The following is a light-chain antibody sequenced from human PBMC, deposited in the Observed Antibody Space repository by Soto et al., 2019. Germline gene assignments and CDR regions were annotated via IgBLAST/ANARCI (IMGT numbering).Light chain of an antibody. Sequence: IQLTQSPSSLSASVGDRVTITCRASQGISSYLAWYQQKPGKAPKLLIYAASTLQSGVPSRFSGSGSGTDFTLTISSLQPEDFVTYYCQQLNSYPREFTFGPGTKVDIK. CDR3: QQLNSYPREFT. J-gene: IGKJ3*01. CDR1: QGISSY. V-gene: IGKV1-9*01. CDR2: AAS.